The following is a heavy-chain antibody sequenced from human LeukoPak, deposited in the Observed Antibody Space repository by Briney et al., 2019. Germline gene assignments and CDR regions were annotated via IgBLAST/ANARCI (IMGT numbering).Heavy chain of an antibody. CDR1: GFTFSAYR. Sequence: GGSLRLSCAASGFTFSAYRMTWVRQAPGKGLEWVANINEGGNVKFYVDSVKGRFTISRDNTKISLHLQMYSLRAEDTAVYYCARVGKNGWDFDHWGQGTLVTVSS. CDR2: INEGGNVK. D-gene: IGHD6-19*01. CDR3: ARVGKNGWDFDH. V-gene: IGHV3-7*01. J-gene: IGHJ4*02.